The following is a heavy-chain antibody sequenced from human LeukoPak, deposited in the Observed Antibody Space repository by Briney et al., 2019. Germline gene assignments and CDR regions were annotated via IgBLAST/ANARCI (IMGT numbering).Heavy chain of an antibody. Sequence: SETLSLTCTVSGGPISSYYWSWIRQPPGKGLEWIGYIYYTGSTKYNASLKSRVTISVDTSKNQFSLKLSSVTAADTAVYYCARLRPSIGAAGTFDYWGQGTLVTVSS. CDR1: GGPISSYY. V-gene: IGHV4-59*08. D-gene: IGHD6-13*01. CDR3: ARLRPSIGAAGTFDY. J-gene: IGHJ4*02. CDR2: IYYTGST.